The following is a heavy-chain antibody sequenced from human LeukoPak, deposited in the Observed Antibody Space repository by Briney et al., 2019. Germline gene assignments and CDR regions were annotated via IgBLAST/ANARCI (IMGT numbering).Heavy chain of an antibody. CDR2: IDPNSDNI. V-gene: IGHV1-2*02. Sequence: ASVKVSCKASGYTFTGCFIHYVRQAPGQGLEWMGWIDPNSDNIRYSETFKDRVTMTRDTSTNTAYMELSWLRSDDTAGYYCARSAYNYGYVYFDHWGQGTLVIVSS. CDR1: GYTFTGCF. J-gene: IGHJ4*02. CDR3: ARSAYNYGYVYFDH. D-gene: IGHD5-18*01.